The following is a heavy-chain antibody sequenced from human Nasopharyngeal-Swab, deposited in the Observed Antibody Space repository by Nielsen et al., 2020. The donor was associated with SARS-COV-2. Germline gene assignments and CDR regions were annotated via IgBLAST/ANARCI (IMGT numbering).Heavy chain of an antibody. J-gene: IGHJ5*02. CDR2: ISGSGGST. D-gene: IGHD2-2*01. V-gene: IGHV3-23*01. CDR3: AKSSRIVVVPAAKWFDP. Sequence: GASLKISCAASGFTFSSYAMSWVRQAPGKVLEWVSAISGSGGSTYYADSVKGRFTISRDNSKNTLYLQMNSLRAEDTAVYYCAKSSRIVVVPAAKWFDPWGQGTLVTVSS. CDR1: GFTFSSYA.